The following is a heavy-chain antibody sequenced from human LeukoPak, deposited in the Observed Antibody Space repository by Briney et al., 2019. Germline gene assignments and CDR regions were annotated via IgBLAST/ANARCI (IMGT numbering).Heavy chain of an antibody. CDR3: ARVSYDSSGYYYHLDAFDI. CDR1: GGSISSYY. Sequence: PSETLSLTCTVSGGSISSYYWGWIRQPPGKGLEWIGSIYHSGSTYYNPSLKRRVTISVDTSKNQLSLKLSSVTAADTAVYYCARVSYDSSGYYYHLDAFDIWGQGTMVTVSS. D-gene: IGHD3-22*01. CDR2: IYHSGST. V-gene: IGHV4-38-2*02. J-gene: IGHJ3*02.